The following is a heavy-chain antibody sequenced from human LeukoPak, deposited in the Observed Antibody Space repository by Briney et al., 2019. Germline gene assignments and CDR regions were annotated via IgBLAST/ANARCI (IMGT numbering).Heavy chain of an antibody. J-gene: IGHJ6*02. D-gene: IGHD4-17*01. Sequence: GGSLRLSCAASGFTVSSNYMSWVRQAPGKGLEWVSVIYSGGSTYYADSVKGRFTISRDNSKNTLYLQVNSLRAEDTAVYYCARDLVSYGYYYYGMDVWGQGTTVTVSS. CDR3: ARDLVSYGYYYYGMDV. V-gene: IGHV3-66*01. CDR1: GFTVSSNY. CDR2: IYSGGST.